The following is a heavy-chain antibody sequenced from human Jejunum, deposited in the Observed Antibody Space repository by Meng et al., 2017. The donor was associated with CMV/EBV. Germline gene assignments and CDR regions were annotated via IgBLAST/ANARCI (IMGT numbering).Heavy chain of an antibody. CDR2: ISSSSDII. CDR1: GFTFSSYS. V-gene: IGHV3-21*01. D-gene: IGHD2-2*01. J-gene: IGHJ4*02. CDR3: ARNLPAGDY. Sequence: SCASSGFTFSSYSMTWVRQAPGRGLEWVSFISSSSDIIYYADSVKGRFTISRDNAKNSLYLQMNSLRAEDTAVYYCARNLPAGDYWGQGILVTVSS.